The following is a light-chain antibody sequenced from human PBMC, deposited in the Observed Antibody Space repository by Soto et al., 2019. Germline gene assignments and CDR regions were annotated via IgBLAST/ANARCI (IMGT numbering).Light chain of an antibody. CDR3: QQYGRSPFT. J-gene: IGKJ2*01. Sequence: EIVLTQSPGALSLSPGERATLSCRASQRITNNSLAWFQQKPGQAPRLLIHGASTRASAVPGRFSGGGSGTDFVLTISRLEPEDFAVYYCQQYGRSPFTFGQGTKLQIK. CDR2: GAS. V-gene: IGKV3-20*01. CDR1: QRITNNS.